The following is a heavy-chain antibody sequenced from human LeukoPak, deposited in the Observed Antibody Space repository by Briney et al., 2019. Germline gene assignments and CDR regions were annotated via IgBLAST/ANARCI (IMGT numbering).Heavy chain of an antibody. CDR1: VFTVFTND. CDR2: LYSDGNT. J-gene: IGHJ4*02. D-gene: IGHD1-14*01. CDR3: ARGVEPLAANTLAY. V-gene: IGHV3-53*01. Sequence: GGPLRLSCAASVFTVFTNDMPGLPGSPGKGLEGVSVLYSDGNTKYADSVQGRFTISRDNSKHTLYLEMNSLSPDDTAVYYCARGVEPLAANTLAYWGQGTLVTVSS.